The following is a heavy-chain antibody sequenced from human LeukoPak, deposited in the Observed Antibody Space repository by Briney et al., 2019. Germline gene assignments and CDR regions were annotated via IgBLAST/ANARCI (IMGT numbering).Heavy chain of an antibody. CDR1: GGTFSSYA. Sequence: SVKVSCKASGGTFSSYAISWVRQAPGQGLEWMGGIIPIFGTANYAQKFQGRVTITTDESTSTAYMELSSLRSEDTAVYYCARGLKYVGRGFDPWGQGTLVTVSS. CDR3: ARGLKYVGRGFDP. D-gene: IGHD3-10*01. CDR2: IIPIFGTA. J-gene: IGHJ5*02. V-gene: IGHV1-69*05.